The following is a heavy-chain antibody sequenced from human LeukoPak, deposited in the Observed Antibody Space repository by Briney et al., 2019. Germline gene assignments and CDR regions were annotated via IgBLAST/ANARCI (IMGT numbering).Heavy chain of an antibody. D-gene: IGHD4-17*01. V-gene: IGHV4-39*01. CDR2: IYYSGST. J-gene: IGHJ4*02. Sequence: KPSETLSLTCTVSGGSISSSSYYSGWIRQPPGKGLEWIGRIYYSGSTYYNPSLKSRITISVDTSKNQFSLKLSSVTAADTAVYYCARHPDHYGDYGELYFDYWGQGTLVTVSS. CDR1: GGSISSSSYY. CDR3: ARHPDHYGDYGELYFDY.